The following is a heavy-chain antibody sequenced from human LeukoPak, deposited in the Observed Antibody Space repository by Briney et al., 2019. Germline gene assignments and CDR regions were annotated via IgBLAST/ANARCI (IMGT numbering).Heavy chain of an antibody. D-gene: IGHD3-22*01. Sequence: SGGSLRLSCAGSGFTLSINYVSWIRQAPGKGLEWLSVIYSGGSSFYGDSVKGRITVSRDVSKNMMYLQMNNVTAEDTAVYHCASRDSSGYYAPGALDLWGQGTLVTVSS. V-gene: IGHV3-66*02. CDR1: GFTLSINY. CDR2: IYSGGSS. CDR3: ASRDSSGYYAPGALDL. J-gene: IGHJ3*01.